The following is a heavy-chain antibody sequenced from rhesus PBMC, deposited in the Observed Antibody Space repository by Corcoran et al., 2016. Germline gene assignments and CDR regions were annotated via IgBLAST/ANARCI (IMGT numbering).Heavy chain of an antibody. CDR3: ARDYWGSLFDY. CDR2: IYGSSTST. J-gene: IGHJ4*01. Sequence: QVQLQESGPGVVKPSETLSLTCAVSGGSISDSYRLSWIRQPPGKGLEWIGYIYGSSTSTNYNPSLKIRVTISKDTSKNQFSLKLSSVTAADTAVYYCARDYWGSLFDYWGQGVLVTVSS. CDR1: GGSISDSYR. D-gene: IGHD3-34*01. V-gene: IGHV4S10*01.